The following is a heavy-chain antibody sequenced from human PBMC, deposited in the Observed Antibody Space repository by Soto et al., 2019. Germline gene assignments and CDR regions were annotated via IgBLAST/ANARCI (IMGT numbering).Heavy chain of an antibody. CDR3: AIGPMASIAAPPGYNWFDP. CDR1: GYTFTGYY. Sequence: ASVKVSCKASGYTFTGYYMHWVRQAPGQGPEWMGWINPNSGGTNYAQKFQGRVTMTRDTSISTAYMELSRLRSDDTAVYYCAIGPMASIAAPPGYNWFDPWGQGTLVTVSS. J-gene: IGHJ5*02. D-gene: IGHD6-6*01. CDR2: INPNSGGT. V-gene: IGHV1-2*02.